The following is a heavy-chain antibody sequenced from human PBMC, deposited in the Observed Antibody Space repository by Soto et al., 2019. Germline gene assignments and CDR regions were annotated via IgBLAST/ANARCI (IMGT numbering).Heavy chain of an antibody. CDR1: GFTCSTYW. Sequence: EVQLVESGGGIVQPGGSLRLSCAASGFTCSTYWMHWVRQAPGKGLVWVSRMNSDGSRTSYADSVKGRFTISRDNAKKTLHLQMNGSRSEDSAVYYCARVPYCDSCVDSYFVYWGQGALVAVSS. CDR2: MNSDGSRT. V-gene: IGHV3-74*01. J-gene: IGHJ4*02. D-gene: IGHD2-21*01. CDR3: ARVPYCDSCVDSYFVY.